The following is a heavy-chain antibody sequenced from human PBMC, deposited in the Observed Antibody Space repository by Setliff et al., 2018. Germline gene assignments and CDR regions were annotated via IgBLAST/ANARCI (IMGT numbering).Heavy chain of an antibody. V-gene: IGHV3-23*01. CDR3: ARWTARAVDY. CDR1: GFSFGSYA. D-gene: IGHD6-6*01. Sequence: GGSLRLSCVASGFSFGSYAMSWVRQAPGKGLEWVSALSGSGSNTFYADSVKGRFTISRDNSKKTLYLQMNSLRAEDTAVYYCARWTARAVDYWGQGTLVTVSS. J-gene: IGHJ4*02. CDR2: LSGSGSNT.